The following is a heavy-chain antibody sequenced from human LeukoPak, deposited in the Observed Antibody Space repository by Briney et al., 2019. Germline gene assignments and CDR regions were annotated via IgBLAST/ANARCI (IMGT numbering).Heavy chain of an antibody. J-gene: IGHJ4*02. V-gene: IGHV3-53*01. D-gene: IGHD1-14*01. Sequence: GGSLRLSCAASGFTVITNDMNWVRQAPGKGLEWVSVPYSDGNTKYADSVQGRFTISRDNSKNTLYLEMNSLSPDDTAVYYCARGVEPLAANTLAYWGQGTLVTVSS. CDR1: GFTVITND. CDR2: PYSDGNT. CDR3: ARGVEPLAANTLAY.